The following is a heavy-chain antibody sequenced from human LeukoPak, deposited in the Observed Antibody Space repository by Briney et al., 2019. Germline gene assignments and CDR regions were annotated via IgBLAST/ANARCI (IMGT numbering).Heavy chain of an antibody. V-gene: IGHV3-21*01. D-gene: IGHD6-13*01. Sequence: PGGSLRLSCAASGFTFSSYSMNWVRQAPGKGLGWVSSISSSSSYIYYADSVKGRFTISRDNAKNSLYLQMNSLRAEDTAVYYCAREVIAAAATFDYWGQGTLVTVSS. J-gene: IGHJ4*02. CDR1: GFTFSSYS. CDR2: ISSSSSYI. CDR3: AREVIAAAATFDY.